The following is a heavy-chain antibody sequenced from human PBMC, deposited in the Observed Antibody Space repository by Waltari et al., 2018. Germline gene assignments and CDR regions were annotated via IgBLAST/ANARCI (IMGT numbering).Heavy chain of an antibody. Sequence: QVQLQESGPGLVKPSGTLSLTCAVSGGSISSSNWWSWVRQPPGKGLEWIGEIYHSGSTNYNPSLNGRVTISGDKSKNQFSLMLSSVTAADTAVYYCASSYSSSSDDAFDIWGQGTMVTVSS. J-gene: IGHJ3*02. D-gene: IGHD6-6*01. CDR1: GGSISSSNW. CDR2: IYHSGST. CDR3: ASSYSSSSDDAFDI. V-gene: IGHV4-4*02.